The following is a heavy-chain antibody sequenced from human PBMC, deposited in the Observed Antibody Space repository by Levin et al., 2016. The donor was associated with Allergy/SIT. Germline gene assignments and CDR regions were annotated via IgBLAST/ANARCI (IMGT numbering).Heavy chain of an antibody. J-gene: IGHJ2*01. CDR1: GGSFSGYY. D-gene: IGHD2/OR15-2a*01. Sequence: SETLSLTCAVYGGSFSGYYWSWVRQSPGKGLEWIGDINESGTTNYKPSLSSRVTISVDTSKSQFSLRLNSVTAADTAVYYCAREVLRTRQWYFDFWGRGTLVTVSS. V-gene: IGHV4-34*01. CDR2: INESGTT. CDR3: AREVLRTRQWYFDF.